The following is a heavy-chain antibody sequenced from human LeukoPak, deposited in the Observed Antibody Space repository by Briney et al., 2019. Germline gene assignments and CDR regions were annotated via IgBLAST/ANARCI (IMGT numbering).Heavy chain of an antibody. CDR1: GGPITGSY. D-gene: IGHD5-18*01. CDR3: ARGSGYSFNEYYFDL. CDR2: IYFTGTT. V-gene: IGHV4-59*01. Sequence: SETLSLTCTVSGGPITGSYWSWIRQPPGKGLQWIGYIYFTGTTLYNPSLKSRLRISVDTSKNQFSLNLSSVTAADTALYYCARGSGYSFNEYYFDLWGLGTLVTVSS. J-gene: IGHJ4*02.